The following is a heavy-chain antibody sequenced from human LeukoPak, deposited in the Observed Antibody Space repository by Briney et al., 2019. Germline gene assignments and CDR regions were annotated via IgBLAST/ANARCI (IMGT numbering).Heavy chain of an antibody. J-gene: IGHJ4*02. CDR2: ISGSGVSA. V-gene: IGHV3-23*01. CDR1: GFTFSSYA. Sequence: GGSLRLSCAASGFTFSSYAMSWVRQAPGKGLEWVSIISGSGVSAFYADSVKGRLTISRDNSKNTVYLQMNSLRAEDTAVYYCAKDHNVWGSYRFQHFDYWGQGTRVTVSS. CDR3: AKDHNVWGSYRFQHFDY. D-gene: IGHD3-16*02.